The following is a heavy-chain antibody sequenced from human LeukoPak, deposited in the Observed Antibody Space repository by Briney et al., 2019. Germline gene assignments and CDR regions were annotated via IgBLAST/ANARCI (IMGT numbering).Heavy chain of an antibody. Sequence: TSETLSLTCTVSGGSISSSSYYWGWIRQPPGKGLEWIGSIYYSGSTYYNPSLKSRVTISVDTSKNQFSLKLSSVTAADTAVYYCAILLAGDHRDYWGQGTLVTVSS. CDR1: GGSISSSSYY. J-gene: IGHJ4*02. CDR2: IYYSGST. D-gene: IGHD3-16*01. CDR3: AILLAGDHRDY. V-gene: IGHV4-39*01.